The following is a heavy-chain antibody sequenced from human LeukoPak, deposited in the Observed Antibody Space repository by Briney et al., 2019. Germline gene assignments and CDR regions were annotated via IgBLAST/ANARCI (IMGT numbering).Heavy chain of an antibody. CDR2: INPNSGGT. Sequence: ASVKASCKASGYTFTGYYMHWVRQAPGQGLEWMGWINPNSGGTNYAQKFQGRVTMTRDTSISTAYMELSRLRSDDTAVYYCARGALTFGGVIAHNWFDPWGQGTLVTVSS. CDR1: GYTFTGYY. V-gene: IGHV1-2*02. CDR3: ARGALTFGGVIAHNWFDP. D-gene: IGHD3-16*02. J-gene: IGHJ5*02.